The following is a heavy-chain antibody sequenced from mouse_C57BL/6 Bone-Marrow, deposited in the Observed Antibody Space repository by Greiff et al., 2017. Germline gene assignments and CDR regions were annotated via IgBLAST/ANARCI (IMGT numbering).Heavy chain of an antibody. J-gene: IGHJ2*01. Sequence: VQLQQSGAELVKPGASVKLSCKASGYTFTSYWMHWVKQRPGQGLEWIGMIHPNSGSTNYNEKFKSKATLTVDKSSSTAYMQLSSLTSEDSAVYYCARSGNYYGSNYPYYFDYWGQGTTLTVSS. CDR2: IHPNSGST. V-gene: IGHV1-64*01. D-gene: IGHD1-1*01. CDR3: ARSGNYYGSNYPYYFDY. CDR1: GYTFTSYW.